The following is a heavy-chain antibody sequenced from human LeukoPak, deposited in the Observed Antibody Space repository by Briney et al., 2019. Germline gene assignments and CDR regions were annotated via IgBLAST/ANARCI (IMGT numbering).Heavy chain of an antibody. J-gene: IGHJ4*02. V-gene: IGHV3-74*01. CDR3: ARATTRGSPLVE. D-gene: IGHD1-26*01. Sequence: GGSLRLSCAASGFTFSSYAMSWVRQAPGKGLVWVSRINSDGSSTSYADSVKGRFTISRDNAKNTLYLQMNSLRAEDTAVYYCARATTRGSPLVEWGQGTLVTVSS. CDR2: INSDGSST. CDR1: GFTFSSYA.